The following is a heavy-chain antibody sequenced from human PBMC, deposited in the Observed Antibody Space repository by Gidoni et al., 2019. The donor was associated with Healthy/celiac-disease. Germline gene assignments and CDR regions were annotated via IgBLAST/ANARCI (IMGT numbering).Heavy chain of an antibody. CDR2: IYYSGSN. CDR3: ARHCRVDVVATISGWYFDL. Sequence: QLQLQESGPGLVKPSETLSLTCTVSGGSISSSSYYWGWIRQPPGKGLEWSGSIYYSGSNYYNPSLKSRVTISVDTSKNQFSLKLSSVTAADTAVYYCARHCRVDVVATISGWYFDLWGRGTLVTVSS. V-gene: IGHV4-39*01. D-gene: IGHD5-12*01. CDR1: GGSISSSSYY. J-gene: IGHJ2*01.